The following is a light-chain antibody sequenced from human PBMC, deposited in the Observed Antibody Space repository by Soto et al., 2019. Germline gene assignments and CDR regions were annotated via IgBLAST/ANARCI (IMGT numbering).Light chain of an antibody. CDR3: QQYYSTPPWT. V-gene: IGKV4-1*01. CDR1: QSVLYTSNNKNY. CDR2: WAS. J-gene: IGKJ1*01. Sequence: DIVMTQSPDSLAVSLGERATINFKSSQSVLYTSNNKNYLAWYQQKPGQPPKLLLYWASSRESGVPDRFSGSGSGTDFTLTISSLQAEDVAVYHCQQYYSTPPWTFGQGTKVDIK.